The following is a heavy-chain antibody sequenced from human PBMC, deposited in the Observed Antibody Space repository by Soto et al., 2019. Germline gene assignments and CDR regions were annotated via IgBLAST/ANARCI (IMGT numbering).Heavy chain of an antibody. J-gene: IGHJ4*02. CDR1: GFTFSSYA. D-gene: IGHD3-22*01. CDR3: VKGEYYYDSSGYYPFDY. Sequence: GGSLRLSCAASGFTFSSYAMSWVRQAPGKGLECVSAISGSGGSTYYADSVKGRFTISRDNSKNTQYLQMSSLRADDTAVYYCVKGEYYYDSSGYYPFDYWGQGTLVTVSS. CDR2: ISGSGGST. V-gene: IGHV3-23*01.